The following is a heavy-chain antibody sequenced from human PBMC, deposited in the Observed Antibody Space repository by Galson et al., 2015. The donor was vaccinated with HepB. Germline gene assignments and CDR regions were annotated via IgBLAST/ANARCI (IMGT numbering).Heavy chain of an antibody. Sequence: SLRLSCAASGFSVSSNYMNWVRQAPGKGLEWVSVIYGGRRTNYADSVKGRFTISRDNSKNTVYLQMNSLRAEGTAVYYCAQLGTGYWGQGTLVTVSS. CDR2: IYGGRRT. CDR3: AQLGTGY. CDR1: GFSVSSNY. J-gene: IGHJ4*02. V-gene: IGHV3-53*01. D-gene: IGHD7-27*01.